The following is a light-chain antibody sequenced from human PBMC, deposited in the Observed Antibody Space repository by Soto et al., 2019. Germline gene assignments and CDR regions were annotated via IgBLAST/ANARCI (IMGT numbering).Light chain of an antibody. J-gene: IGKJ3*01. Sequence: DIQMTQSPSSLSASVGDRVTISCRASQSIATYLNWYQQKPGKAPKLLIYAASTLQSGVPSRFIGSGSGTDFTLTIGSLQPEDFATYYCQQCYSTPGTFGPGTRADIK. CDR2: AAS. V-gene: IGKV1-39*01. CDR3: QQCYSTPGT. CDR1: QSIATY.